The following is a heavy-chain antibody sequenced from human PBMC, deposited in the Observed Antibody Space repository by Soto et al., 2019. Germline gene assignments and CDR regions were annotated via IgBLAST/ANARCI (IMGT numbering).Heavy chain of an antibody. CDR3: ARGEASGSGWAIIDY. CDR1: GGTFSSYA. J-gene: IGHJ4*02. Sequence: QVQLVQSGAEVKKPGSSVKVSCKASGGTFSSYAIRWVRQAPGQGLEWMGGIIPIFGTANYAQKFQGRVTIPADESTGIAYMELSSLRSEDTAGYYCARGEASGSGWAIIDYWGQGTLVTVSS. V-gene: IGHV1-69*12. CDR2: IIPIFGTA. D-gene: IGHD3-22*01.